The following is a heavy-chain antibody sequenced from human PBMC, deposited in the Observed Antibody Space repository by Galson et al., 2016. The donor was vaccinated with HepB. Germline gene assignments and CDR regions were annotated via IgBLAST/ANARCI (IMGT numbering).Heavy chain of an antibody. CDR3: ARGPPVAARTYYYGMDV. Sequence: TLSLTCTVSGGSISSGDYYWSWIRQHPGKGLEWIGYIYNSGSTYYNPSLKGRITISVDMSKNQFSLKLNSVTAADTAVYYCARGPPVAARTYYYGMDVWGQGTTVTVSS. V-gene: IGHV4-31*03. J-gene: IGHJ6*02. CDR1: GGSISSGDYY. CDR2: IYNSGST. D-gene: IGHD2-15*01.